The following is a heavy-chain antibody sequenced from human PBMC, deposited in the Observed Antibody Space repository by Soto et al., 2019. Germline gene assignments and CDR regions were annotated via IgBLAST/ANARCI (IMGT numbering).Heavy chain of an antibody. J-gene: IGHJ6*02. CDR3: ARPYGSGSYYVYYGMDV. CDR2: ISAYNGNT. D-gene: IGHD3-10*01. Sequence: QVQLVQSGAEVKNPGASVKVSCKASGYTFTSYGIIWVRQAPGQGLEWMGWISAYNGNTNYAQKLQGRVTMTTDTSTSTAYMDLRSLRSDDTAVYYCARPYGSGSYYVYYGMDVWVQGTTVTVSS. CDR1: GYTFTSYG. V-gene: IGHV1-18*01.